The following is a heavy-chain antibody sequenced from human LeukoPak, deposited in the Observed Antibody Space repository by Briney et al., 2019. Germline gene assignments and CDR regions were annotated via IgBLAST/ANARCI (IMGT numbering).Heavy chain of an antibody. CDR2: IYHSGST. CDR1: GGSISSGGYS. Sequence: KPSETLSLTCAVSGGSISSGGYSWSWIRQPPGKGLEWIGYIYHSGSTYYNPSLKSRVTISVDTSKNQFSLKLSSVTAADTAVYYCALQPPYYYGSERGYWGQGTLVTVSS. V-gene: IGHV4-30-2*01. CDR3: ALQPPYYYGSERGY. J-gene: IGHJ4*02. D-gene: IGHD3-10*01.